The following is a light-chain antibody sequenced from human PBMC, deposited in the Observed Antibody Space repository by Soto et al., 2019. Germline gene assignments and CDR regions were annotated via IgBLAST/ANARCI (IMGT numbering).Light chain of an antibody. CDR3: QSYDSSNVV. CDR2: EDN. J-gene: IGLJ2*01. V-gene: IGLV6-57*04. Sequence: NFMLTQPHSVSESPGKTVTISCTRSSGSIASNYVQWYQQRPGSAPTTVIYEDNQRPSGVPDRFSGSIDSSPNSASLTISGLKTEDEADYYCQSYDSSNVVFGGWTKLTVL. CDR1: SGSIASNY.